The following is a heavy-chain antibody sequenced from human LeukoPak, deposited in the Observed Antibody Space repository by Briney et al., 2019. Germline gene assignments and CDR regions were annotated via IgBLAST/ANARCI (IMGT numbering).Heavy chain of an antibody. Sequence: SQTLSLTCAISGDSVSSNSAAWNWIRQSPSRGLEWLGRTYYRSKWYNDYAVSVKSRITINPDTSKYQFSLQLNSVTPEDTAVYYCARAGYSSGWSNFDYWGQGTLVTVSS. CDR2: TYYRSKWYN. CDR1: GDSVSSNSAA. CDR3: ARAGYSSGWSNFDY. J-gene: IGHJ4*02. V-gene: IGHV6-1*01. D-gene: IGHD6-19*01.